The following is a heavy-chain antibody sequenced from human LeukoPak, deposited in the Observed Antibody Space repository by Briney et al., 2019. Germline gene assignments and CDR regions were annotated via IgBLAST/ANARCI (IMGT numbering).Heavy chain of an antibody. D-gene: IGHD1-26*01. CDR3: ARVRYSGSYGNFDY. Sequence: PGGSLRLSCTASGFTFSVYEMNWVRQAPGKGLEWVSYISTSGSTIYYADSVKGRFTISRDNAKNSLYLQMNSLRVEDTAVYYCARVRYSGSYGNFDYWGQGTLVTVSS. CDR1: GFTFSVYE. V-gene: IGHV3-48*03. CDR2: ISTSGSTI. J-gene: IGHJ4*02.